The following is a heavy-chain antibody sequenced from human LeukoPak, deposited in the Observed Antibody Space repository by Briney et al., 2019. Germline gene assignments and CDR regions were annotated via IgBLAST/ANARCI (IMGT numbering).Heavy chain of an antibody. CDR1: GFTFSSYG. V-gene: IGHV3-30*02. CDR3: AKGKYGSGSYHDY. J-gene: IGHJ4*02. Sequence: GGSLRLSCAASGFTFSSYGMHWVRQAPGKGLEWVAFIRYDGSNKYYADSVRGRFTISRDNSKNTLYLQMNSLRAEDTAVYYCAKGKYGSGSYHDYWGQGTLVTVSS. D-gene: IGHD3-10*01. CDR2: IRYDGSNK.